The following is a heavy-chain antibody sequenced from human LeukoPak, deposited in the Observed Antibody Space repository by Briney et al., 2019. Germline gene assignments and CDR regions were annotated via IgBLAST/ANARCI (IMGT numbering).Heavy chain of an antibody. Sequence: GESLKISCKGSGYSFTSYWIGWVRPMPGKGLEWMGIIYPGDSDTRYSPSFQGQVTISADKSISTAYLQWSSLKASDTAMYYCARLYYYDSSGLPGDWFDPWGQGTLVTVSS. J-gene: IGHJ5*02. V-gene: IGHV5-51*01. CDR2: IYPGDSDT. CDR3: ARLYYYDSSGLPGDWFDP. D-gene: IGHD3-22*01. CDR1: GYSFTSYW.